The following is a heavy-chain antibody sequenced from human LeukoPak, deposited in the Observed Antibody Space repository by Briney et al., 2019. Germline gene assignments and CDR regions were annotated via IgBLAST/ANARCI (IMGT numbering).Heavy chain of an antibody. CDR3: ARDDILTGYYGNFDF. D-gene: IGHD3-9*01. CDR1: GGSIGSYY. CDR2: IHYSGST. Sequence: PSETLSLTCTASGGSIGSYYWTWIRQPPGKGLEWIAYIHYSGSTSSNPSLKSRVTVSVDTSNNQFSLKLTSVTAADTAVYYCARDDILTGYYGNFDFWGQGTLVTVSS. J-gene: IGHJ4*02. V-gene: IGHV4-59*01.